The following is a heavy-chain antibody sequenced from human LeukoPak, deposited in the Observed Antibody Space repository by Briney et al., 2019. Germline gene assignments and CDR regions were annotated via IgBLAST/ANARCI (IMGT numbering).Heavy chain of an antibody. CDR1: GSTFSTYD. D-gene: IGHD3-10*01. CDR2: IIPIFGIT. CDR3: GRGPGSGHYYGMDV. V-gene: IGHV1-69*04. J-gene: IGHJ6*02. Sequence: SVKVSCKASGSTFSTYDISWVRQAPGQGVEWMGRIIPIFGITNYAQNFQGRVTMTADKSTSTVYMELSSLRSEDTAVYYCGRGPGSGHYYGMDVWGQGTTVTVSS.